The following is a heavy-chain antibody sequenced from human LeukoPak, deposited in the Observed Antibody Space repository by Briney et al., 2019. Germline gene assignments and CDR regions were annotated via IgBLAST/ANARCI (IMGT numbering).Heavy chain of an antibody. V-gene: IGHV3-73*01. CDR3: ARDLGSGRFDP. Sequence: GGSLKLSCAASGFSFSGSAMHWVRQASGKGLEWVGRIRSKANSYATAYAASVKGRFTISRDDSKNTAYLQMNSLKTEDTAVYYCARDLGSGRFDPWGQGTLVTVSS. D-gene: IGHD7-27*01. CDR1: GFSFSGSA. J-gene: IGHJ5*02. CDR2: IRSKANSYAT.